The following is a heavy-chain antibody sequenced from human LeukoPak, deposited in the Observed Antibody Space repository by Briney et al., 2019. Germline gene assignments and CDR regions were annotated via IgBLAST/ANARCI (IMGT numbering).Heavy chain of an antibody. CDR3: ARFGTDTGYHF. J-gene: IGHJ4*02. CDR2: IYWDDDK. CDR1: GFSFSTYGVG. Sequence: SGPTLVKPTQTLTLTCAFSGFSFSTYGVGVGWIHQPPGKALEWLALIYWDDDKRYTPSLKNRLIVTKDTSKSQVVLTLTNMDPVDTATYYCARFGTDTGYHFWGQGILVTVSS. V-gene: IGHV2-5*02. D-gene: IGHD2-2*01.